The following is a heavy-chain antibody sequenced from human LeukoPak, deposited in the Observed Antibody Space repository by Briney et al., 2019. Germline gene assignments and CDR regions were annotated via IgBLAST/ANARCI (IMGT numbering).Heavy chain of an antibody. CDR2: TSADESIK. CDR1: GFPFTDYV. Sequence: PGRSLRLSCTVSGFPFTDYVIHWVRQAPGKGLEWVAVTSADESIKIYNDSVRGRFTISRDNSKNIQYLQMNSVRVEDTAVYYCARDPVLGAPHYLDYWGRGTLVTVSS. D-gene: IGHD1-26*01. V-gene: IGHV3-30-3*01. CDR3: ARDPVLGAPHYLDY. J-gene: IGHJ4*02.